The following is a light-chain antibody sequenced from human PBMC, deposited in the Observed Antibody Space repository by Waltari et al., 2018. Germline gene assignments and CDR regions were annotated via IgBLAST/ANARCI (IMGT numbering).Light chain of an antibody. V-gene: IGKV3-11*01. CDR1: QSVSSY. Sequence: EIVLTQSPATLSLSPGERATLSCRASQSVSSYLAWYQQKHGQAPRLLIYDASNRATGIPARFSGSGSGTDFTLTISSLEPEDFAFYYCQQRSMFGGGTKVEIK. CDR3: QQRSM. CDR2: DAS. J-gene: IGKJ4*02.